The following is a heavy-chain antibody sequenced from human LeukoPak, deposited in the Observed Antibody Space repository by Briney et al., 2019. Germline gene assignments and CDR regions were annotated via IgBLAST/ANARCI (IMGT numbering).Heavy chain of an antibody. Sequence: GRSLRLSCAASGFTFSYYAMHWVRQAPGKGLEWVAVISYDAGNKFYADSGQGRFTISRDNSKNTLYLQMNSLRAEATAVYYCARGQRYSSSWYFDYWGQGTLVTVSS. D-gene: IGHD6-13*01. CDR1: GFTFSYYA. CDR3: ARGQRYSSSWYFDY. V-gene: IGHV3-30-3*01. J-gene: IGHJ4*02. CDR2: ISYDAGNK.